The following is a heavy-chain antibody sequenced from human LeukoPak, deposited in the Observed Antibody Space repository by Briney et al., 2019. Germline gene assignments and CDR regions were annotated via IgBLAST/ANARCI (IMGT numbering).Heavy chain of an antibody. J-gene: IGHJ5*02. V-gene: IGHV4-34*01. D-gene: IGHD2-8*02. CDR2: INHSGST. Sequence: SETLSLTCAVYGGSFSGYYWSWIRQPPGKGLEWIGEINHSGSTNYNPSLKSRVTISVDTSKNQFSLKLSSVTAADTAVYYCARLLGWWCPWGQGTLVTVSS. CDR1: GGSFSGYY. CDR3: ARLLGWWCP.